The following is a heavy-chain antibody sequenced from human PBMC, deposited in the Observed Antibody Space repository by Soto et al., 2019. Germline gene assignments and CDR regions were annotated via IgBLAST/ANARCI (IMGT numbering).Heavy chain of an antibody. V-gene: IGHV4-39*01. D-gene: IGHD2-15*01. CDR2: MFYSGAT. CDR3: ARHKSGSDWLDP. CDR1: GGSISDISYW. Sequence: SETLSLTCTVSGGSISDISYWWGWIRQPPGKGLQWIGCMFYSGATYYNPSLKNRVTLSVDTSNNEFSLKLVSVTAPDTAVYYCARHKSGSDWLDPWGQGTLVTVSS. J-gene: IGHJ5*02.